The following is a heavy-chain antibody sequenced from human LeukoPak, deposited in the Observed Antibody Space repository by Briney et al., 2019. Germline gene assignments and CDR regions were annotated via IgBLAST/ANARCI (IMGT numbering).Heavy chain of an antibody. J-gene: IGHJ4*02. Sequence: SVKVSCKASGYTFTGYYMQWVRQAPGQGLEWMGWINPNSGGTNYAQKFQGRITMTRDTSISTAYMELNRLTSDDTAVYYCASVRSSASYHDAFDYWGQGTQVTVSS. CDR3: ASVRSSASYHDAFDY. CDR1: GYTFTGYY. CDR2: INPNSGGT. D-gene: IGHD3-22*01. V-gene: IGHV1-2*02.